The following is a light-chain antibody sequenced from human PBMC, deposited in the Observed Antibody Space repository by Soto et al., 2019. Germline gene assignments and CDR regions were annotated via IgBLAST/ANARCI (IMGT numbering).Light chain of an antibody. CDR2: TAS. J-gene: IGKJ5*01. CDR1: QGVSTW. CDR3: QQAASFPIT. V-gene: IGKV1-12*01. Sequence: DIQMTQSPSSVAASVGHSVTITCRASQGVSTWLAWYQQKPGKSPNLLIYTASSLQSGVTSRFSGSGSGTDFTLTINGLQPEDFATYYCQQAASFPITFGQGTRLEIK.